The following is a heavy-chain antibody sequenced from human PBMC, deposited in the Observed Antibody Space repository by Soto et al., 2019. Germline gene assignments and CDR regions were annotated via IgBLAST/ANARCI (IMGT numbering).Heavy chain of an antibody. V-gene: IGHV3-33*01. Sequence: GGSQRLSSTASGVNFRSYGMHWVRQAPGKGLEWVAVIRYDGSNKYYADSVKGRFTISRDNSKNTLYLQMNSLRAEDTAVYYCARDRIKRYYYGSGSYYNWGCLGYWGQGTLVTVSS. CDR3: ARDRIKRYYYGSGSYYNWGCLGY. D-gene: IGHD3-10*01. J-gene: IGHJ4*02. CDR2: IRYDGSNK. CDR1: GVNFRSYG.